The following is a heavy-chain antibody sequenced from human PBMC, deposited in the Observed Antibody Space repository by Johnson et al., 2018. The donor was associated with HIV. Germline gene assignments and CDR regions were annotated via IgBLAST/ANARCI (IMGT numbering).Heavy chain of an antibody. D-gene: IGHD6-13*01. V-gene: IGHV3-9*01. J-gene: IGHJ3*02. CDR3: AKDKGSSSWFDAFDI. CDR2: ISWNRGSI. CDR1: GFTFDDYA. Sequence: VQLVESGGGLVQPGGSLRLSCAASGFTFDDYAMHWVRQAPGKGLEWVSGISWNRGSIGYADSVKGRFTISRDNAKNSLYLQMNSLRAEDTALYYCAKDKGSSSWFDAFDIWGQGTMVTVSS.